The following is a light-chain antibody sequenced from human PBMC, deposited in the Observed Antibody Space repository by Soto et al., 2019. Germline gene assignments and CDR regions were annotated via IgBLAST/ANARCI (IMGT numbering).Light chain of an antibody. CDR1: QSVSSSY. CDR3: QQYGNAPFT. J-gene: IGKJ3*01. Sequence: EIVLTQSPGTLSFSPGERATLTCRASQSVSSSYLAWFQQKPGQDHRLLIYGASSRDTGIPDRFSGSGSGTDFTLTISRLEPEDFAVYYCQQYGNAPFTFGPGTKVDIK. CDR2: GAS. V-gene: IGKV3-20*01.